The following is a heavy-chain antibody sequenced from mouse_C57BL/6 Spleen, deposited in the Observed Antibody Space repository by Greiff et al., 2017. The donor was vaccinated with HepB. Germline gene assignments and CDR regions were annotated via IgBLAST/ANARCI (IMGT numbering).Heavy chain of an antibody. V-gene: IGHV1-59*01. CDR2: IDPSDSYT. CDR3: VYYDYVMDY. J-gene: IGHJ4*01. CDR1: GYTFTSYW. Sequence: QVQLQQPGAELVRPGTSVKLSCKASGYTFTSYWMHWVKQRPGQGLEWIGVIDPSDSYTNYNQKFKGKATLTVDTSSSTAYMQLSSLTSEDSAVYYCVYYDYVMDYWGQGTSVTVSS. D-gene: IGHD2-4*01.